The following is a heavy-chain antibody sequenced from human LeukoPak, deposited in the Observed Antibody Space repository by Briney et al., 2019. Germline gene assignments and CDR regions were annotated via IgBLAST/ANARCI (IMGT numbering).Heavy chain of an antibody. V-gene: IGHV1-46*01. Sequence: ASVKVSCKASGYTFTSYYMHWVRQAPGQGLELMGIINPSGGSTSYAQKFQGRVTMTRDTSTSTVYMELSSLRSEDTAVYYCARDHLSSGWYGGGNYWGQGTLVTVSS. CDR3: ARDHLSSGWYGGGNY. J-gene: IGHJ4*02. CDR2: INPSGGST. CDR1: GYTFTSYY. D-gene: IGHD6-19*01.